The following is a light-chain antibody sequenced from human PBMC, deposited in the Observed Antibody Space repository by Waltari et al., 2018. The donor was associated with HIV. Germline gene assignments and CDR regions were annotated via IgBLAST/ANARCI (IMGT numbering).Light chain of an antibody. CDR2: DAS. V-gene: IGKV1-33*01. J-gene: IGKJ4*01. CDR3: QQYDNLPLT. CDR1: QDISNY. Sequence: DIQMTQSPFSLSASVGDTVTITCQASQDISNYLNWYQQKPGKAPKRLIYDASNLETGVPSRFSGSGSGTDFTFTISSLQPEDIATYYCQQYDNLPLTFGGGTKVEIK.